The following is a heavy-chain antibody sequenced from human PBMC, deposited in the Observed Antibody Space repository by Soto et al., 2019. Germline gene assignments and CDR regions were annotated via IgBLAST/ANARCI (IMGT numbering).Heavy chain of an antibody. Sequence: ASVKVSCKASGYTFTSYRINWVRQAPGQGLEWMGWISGYHGNTKYAESLQGRVTMTTDPSTNTVYMHLRSLTPDDTAVYYCAREGSNYQDYFGFLGQPTLVTVSS. D-gene: IGHD4-4*01. J-gene: IGHJ4*02. CDR1: GYTFTSYR. V-gene: IGHV1-18*01. CDR3: AREGSNYQDYFGF. CDR2: ISGYHGNT.